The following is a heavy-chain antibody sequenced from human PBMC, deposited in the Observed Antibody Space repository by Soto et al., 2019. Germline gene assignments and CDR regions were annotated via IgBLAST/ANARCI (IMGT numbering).Heavy chain of an antibody. D-gene: IGHD3-22*01. Sequence: SETLSLTCVVSGGSISSGGYSWSWIRQPPGKGLEWIGYIYHSGSTYYNPSLKSRVTISVDTSKNQFSLKLSSVTAADTAVYYCARGSVSGIVVVSPLDYWGQGTLVTVSS. CDR1: GGSISSGGYS. V-gene: IGHV4-30-2*01. J-gene: IGHJ4*02. CDR2: IYHSGST. CDR3: ARGSVSGIVVVSPLDY.